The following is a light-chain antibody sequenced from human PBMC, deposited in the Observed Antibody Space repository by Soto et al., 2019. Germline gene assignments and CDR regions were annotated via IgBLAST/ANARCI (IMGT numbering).Light chain of an antibody. V-gene: IGLV3-21*02. CDR3: QVWDSSGDWI. J-gene: IGLJ2*01. Sequence: SYELTQSSSVSVAPGQTARITCGGNNIGSKRVHWHQHKPGQAPVLVVYNDNVRPSGIPERFSGSNSGNTATLIISRVEAGDEADYYCQVWDSSGDWIFGGGTKVTVL. CDR2: NDN. CDR1: NIGSKR.